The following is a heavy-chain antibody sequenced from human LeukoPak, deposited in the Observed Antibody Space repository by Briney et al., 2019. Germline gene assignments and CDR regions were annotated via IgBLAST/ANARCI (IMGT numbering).Heavy chain of an antibody. V-gene: IGHV3-23*01. CDR1: GFTFSSYA. Sequence: GGSLRLSCAASGFTFSSYAMSWVRQAPGKGLEWVPLISGSGDTTYYADSVKGRFTISRDSSKNTVYLQMNRLRVEDTAVYYCTKDRVAVAGTSDYWGHGTLVTVSS. CDR2: ISGSGDTT. J-gene: IGHJ4*01. D-gene: IGHD6-19*01. CDR3: TKDRVAVAGTSDY.